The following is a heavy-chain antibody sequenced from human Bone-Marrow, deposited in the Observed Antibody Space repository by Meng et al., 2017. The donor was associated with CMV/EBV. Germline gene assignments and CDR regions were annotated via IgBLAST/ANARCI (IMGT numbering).Heavy chain of an antibody. CDR1: GASTNSGPYY. V-gene: IGHV4-31*03. CDR2: ISHSGTT. J-gene: IGHJ5*02. D-gene: IGHD3-10*01. CDR3: ARQNYHKWFGELLVELAGNWFDP. Sequence: SETLSLTCTVSGASTNSGPYYWTWIRQDPGKGLEWIGDISHSGTTHYNPSLMSRLMISVDTSKNQFSLRLTSVTAADTAVYYCARQNYHKWFGELLVELAGNWFDPWGQGTLVTVSS.